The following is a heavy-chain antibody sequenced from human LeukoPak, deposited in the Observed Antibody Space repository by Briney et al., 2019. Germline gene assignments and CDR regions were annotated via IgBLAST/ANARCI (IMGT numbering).Heavy chain of an antibody. CDR1: GGSISSYY. CDR3: ARTSRVTIFGVVISNWFDP. CDR2: IYYSGST. V-gene: IGHV4-59*01. Sequence: SETLSLTCTVSGGSISSYYWSWIRQPPGKGLEWIGYIYYSGSTNYNPSLKSRVTISVDTSENQFSLKLSSVTAADTAVYYCARTSRVTIFGVVISNWFDPWGQGTLVTVSS. J-gene: IGHJ5*02. D-gene: IGHD3-3*01.